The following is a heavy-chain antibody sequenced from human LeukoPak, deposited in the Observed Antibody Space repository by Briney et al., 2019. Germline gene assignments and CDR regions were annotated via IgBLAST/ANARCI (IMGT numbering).Heavy chain of an antibody. V-gene: IGHV1-18*01. Sequence: GASVKVSCKASGYTFTSYGISWVRQAPGQGLEWMGWISAYNGNTNYAQKLQGRVTMTTDTSTSTAYMELRSLRSDDTAVYYCARDMRSYYYDSSGYQDYWGQGTLVTVSS. D-gene: IGHD3-22*01. CDR2: ISAYNGNT. CDR1: GYTFTSYG. CDR3: ARDMRSYYYDSSGYQDY. J-gene: IGHJ4*02.